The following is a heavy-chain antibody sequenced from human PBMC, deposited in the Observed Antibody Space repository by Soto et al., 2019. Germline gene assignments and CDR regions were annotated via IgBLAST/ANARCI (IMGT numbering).Heavy chain of an antibody. CDR1: GYTFTSYY. Sequence: ASVKVSFKASGYTFTSYYMHWLRQAPGQGLEWMGIINPSCGSTSYAQKFQGRVTMTRDTSTSTVYMELSSLRSEDTAVYYCATTENSPYYFDYWGQGTLVTVSS. CDR2: INPSCGST. D-gene: IGHD1-7*01. CDR3: ATTENSPYYFDY. V-gene: IGHV1-46*03. J-gene: IGHJ4*02.